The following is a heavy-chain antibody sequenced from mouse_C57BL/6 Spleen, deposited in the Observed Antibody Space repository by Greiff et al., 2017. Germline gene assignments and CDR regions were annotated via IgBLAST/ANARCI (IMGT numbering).Heavy chain of an antibody. CDR1: GYAFSSSW. CDR2: IYPGDGDT. V-gene: IGHV1-82*01. CDR3: ARKNYYGSSGYFDV. Sequence: VKLMESGPELVKPGASVKISCKASGYAFSSSWMNWVKQRPGKGLEWIGRIYPGDGDTNYNGKFKGKATRTADKSSSTAYMQLSSLTSEDSAVYFCARKNYYGSSGYFDVWGAGTTVTVSS. J-gene: IGHJ1*01. D-gene: IGHD1-1*01.